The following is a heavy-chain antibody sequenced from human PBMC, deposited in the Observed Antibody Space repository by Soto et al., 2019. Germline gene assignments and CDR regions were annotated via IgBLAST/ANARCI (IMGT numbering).Heavy chain of an antibody. V-gene: IGHV1-69*13. CDR2: IIPISETA. D-gene: IGHD6-13*01. Sequence: ASVKVSCKASGGTFSSYAISWVRQAPGQGLEWMGGIIPISETANYAQKFQGRVTITADESTSTAYMELSSLRSEDTAVYYCAREEYSSSWSYYYYGMDVWGQGTTVTVSS. CDR3: AREEYSSSWSYYYYGMDV. CDR1: GGTFSSYA. J-gene: IGHJ6*02.